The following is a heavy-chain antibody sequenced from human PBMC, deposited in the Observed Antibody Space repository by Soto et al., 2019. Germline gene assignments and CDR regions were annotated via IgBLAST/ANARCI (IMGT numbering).Heavy chain of an antibody. D-gene: IGHD3-22*01. CDR1: GFAFSDYY. CDR3: ARSYYYDSSGYSG. J-gene: IGHJ4*02. Sequence: QVQLVESGGGLVKPGGSLRLSCAASGFAFSDYYMSWIRQAPGKGLEWVSYISSSSSYTNYADSVKGRFTISRDNAKNSLYLQMNSLRAEDTAVYYCARSYYYDSSGYSGWGQGTLVTVSS. V-gene: IGHV3-11*06. CDR2: ISSSSSYT.